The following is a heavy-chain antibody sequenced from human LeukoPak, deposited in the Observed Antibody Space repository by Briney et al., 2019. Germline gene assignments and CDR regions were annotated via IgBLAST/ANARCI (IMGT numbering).Heavy chain of an antibody. CDR1: GYSIGSGYY. Sequence: SETLSLTCTVSGYSIGSGYYWGWIRQPPGKGLEWIGSTYHSGSTYYNPSLKSRVTISVDTSKNQFSLKLSSVTAADTAVYYCARRSSSGWSDNWFDPWGQGTLVTVSS. D-gene: IGHD6-19*01. CDR2: TYHSGST. J-gene: IGHJ5*02. V-gene: IGHV4-38-2*02. CDR3: ARRSSSGWSDNWFDP.